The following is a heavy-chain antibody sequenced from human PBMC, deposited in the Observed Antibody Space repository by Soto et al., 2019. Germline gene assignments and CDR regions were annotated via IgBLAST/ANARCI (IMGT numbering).Heavy chain of an antibody. CDR1: GFTFSSYS. D-gene: IGHD3-10*01. Sequence: EVQLVESGGGLVQPGGSLRLSCAASGFTFSSYSMNWVRQAPGKGLEWVSYISSSSSTIYYADSVKGRFTISRDNAKNSLYLQMNSLRDEDTSVYYCARDPSYYGSGSPIDYWGQGTLVTVSS. V-gene: IGHV3-48*02. CDR3: ARDPSYYGSGSPIDY. J-gene: IGHJ4*02. CDR2: ISSSSSTI.